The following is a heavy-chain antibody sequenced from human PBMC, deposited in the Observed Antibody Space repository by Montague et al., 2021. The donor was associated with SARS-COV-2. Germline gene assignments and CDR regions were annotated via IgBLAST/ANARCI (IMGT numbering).Heavy chain of an antibody. CDR3: ARVHPLWFGELLLDYYYCYGMDV. CDR1: GGSISSSNW. CDR2: IYHSGST. Sequence: ETLSLTCAVSGGSISSSNWWSWVRQPPGKGLEWIGEIYHSGSTSYNPSLKSRVTISVDKSKNQFSLKLSSVTAADTAVYYCARVHPLWFGELLLDYYYCYGMDVWGQGTTVTVSS. V-gene: IGHV4-4*02. J-gene: IGHJ6*02. D-gene: IGHD3-10*01.